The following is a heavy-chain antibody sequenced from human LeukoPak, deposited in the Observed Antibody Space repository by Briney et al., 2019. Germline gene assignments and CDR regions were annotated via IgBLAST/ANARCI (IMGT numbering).Heavy chain of an antibody. J-gene: IGHJ4*02. Sequence: GGSLRLSCAASGFTFDDYAMHWVRQAPGKGLEWVSGISWNSGSIGYADSVKGRFTISRDNAKNSLYLQMNSLRAEDTALYYCAKDKGGGYPIYYFDYWGQGTLVTVSS. CDR2: ISWNSGSI. CDR1: GFTFDDYA. D-gene: IGHD2-15*01. V-gene: IGHV3-9*01. CDR3: AKDKGGGYPIYYFDY.